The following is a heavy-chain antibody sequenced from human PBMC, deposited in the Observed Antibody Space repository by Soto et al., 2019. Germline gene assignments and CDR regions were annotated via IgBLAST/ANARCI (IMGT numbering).Heavy chain of an antibody. CDR3: AREAGTYYYGSGSYYNLNY. Sequence: QVQLVESGGGVVQPGRSLRLSCAASGFTFSSYAMHWVRQAPGKGLEWGAVISYDGSNKYYADSVKGRFTISRDNSKNTLYLQMNSLRAEDTAVYYCAREAGTYYYGSGSYYNLNYWGQGTLVTVSS. D-gene: IGHD3-10*01. CDR2: ISYDGSNK. J-gene: IGHJ4*02. CDR1: GFTFSSYA. V-gene: IGHV3-30-3*01.